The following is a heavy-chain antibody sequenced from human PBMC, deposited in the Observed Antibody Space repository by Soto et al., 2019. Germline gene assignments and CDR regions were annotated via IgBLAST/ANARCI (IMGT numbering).Heavy chain of an antibody. Sequence: GGSLRLSCAVSGFSFSNYEMNWVRQAPGKGLEWVSAVSPNGQGIYYADSVRGRFTISRDFSKNTVFLHMDSLRAEDTAVYYCAKDRDYPRDYFHYWGQGTLVTVSS. CDR1: GFSFSNYE. CDR3: AKDRDYPRDYFHY. V-gene: IGHV3-23*01. CDR2: VSPNGQGI. J-gene: IGHJ4*02. D-gene: IGHD3-10*01.